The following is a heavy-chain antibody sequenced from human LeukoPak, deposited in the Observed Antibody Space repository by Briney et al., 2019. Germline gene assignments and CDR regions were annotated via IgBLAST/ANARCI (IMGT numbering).Heavy chain of an antibody. V-gene: IGHV3-48*03. CDR2: ISGSGTTI. Sequence: PGGSLRLSCAASGFTFSSYEMNWVRQAPGKGLEWVSYISGSGTTIYYADSVKGRFTISRDSAKNSLYLQMNSLRAEDTAVYYCVSGSPAGDYWGQGTLVTVSS. CDR3: VSGSPAGDY. J-gene: IGHJ4*02. D-gene: IGHD1-26*01. CDR1: GFTFSSYE.